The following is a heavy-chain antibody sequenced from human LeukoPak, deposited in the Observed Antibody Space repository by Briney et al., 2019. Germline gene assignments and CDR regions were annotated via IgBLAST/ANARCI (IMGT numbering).Heavy chain of an antibody. J-gene: IGHJ4*02. V-gene: IGHV3-48*03. CDR2: ISSSDSTI. D-gene: IGHD2-15*01. Sequence: GGSLRLSCAASGFTCSSYEMNWVRQAPGKGLEWVSYISSSDSTIYYADSVKGRFTISRDNAKNSLYLQMNSLRAEDTAVYYCARARYCSGGSCYFDSWGQGTLVTVSS. CDR1: GFTCSSYE. CDR3: ARARYCSGGSCYFDS.